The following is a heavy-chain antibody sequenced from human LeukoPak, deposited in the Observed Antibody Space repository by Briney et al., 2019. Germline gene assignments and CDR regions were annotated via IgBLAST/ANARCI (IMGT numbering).Heavy chain of an antibody. Sequence: SETLSLTCTVSGGSISSSSYYWRWIRQPPGKGLEWIGYIYYSGSTNYNPSLKSRVTISVDTSKNQFSLKLSSVTAAGTAVYYCARDRPGILGWFDPWGQGTLVTVSS. D-gene: IGHD3-3*02. CDR2: IYYSGST. J-gene: IGHJ5*02. V-gene: IGHV4-61*01. CDR3: ARDRPGILGWFDP. CDR1: GGSISSSSYY.